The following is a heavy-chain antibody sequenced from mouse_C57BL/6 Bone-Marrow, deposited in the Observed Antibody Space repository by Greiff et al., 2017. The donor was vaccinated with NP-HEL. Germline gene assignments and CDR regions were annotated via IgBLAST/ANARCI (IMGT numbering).Heavy chain of an antibody. CDR2: ISSGGSYT. D-gene: IGHD2-3*01. CDR3: ARHNRWLPAMDY. Sequence: EVKLVESGGDLVKPGGSLKLSCAASGFTFSSYGMSWVRQTPDKRLEWVATISSGGSYTYYPDSVKGRVTISRDNAKNTLYLQMSSLKSEDTAMYYCARHNRWLPAMDYWGHGTSVTVSS. CDR1: GFTFSSYG. J-gene: IGHJ4*01. V-gene: IGHV5-6*01.